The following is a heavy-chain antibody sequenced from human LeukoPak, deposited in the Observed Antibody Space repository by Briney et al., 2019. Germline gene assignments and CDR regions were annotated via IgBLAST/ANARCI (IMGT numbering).Heavy chain of an antibody. CDR1: GFTFDDYA. CDR3: AKDMQQQPQDYGMDV. CDR2: ISWNSGSI. J-gene: IGHJ6*02. D-gene: IGHD6-13*01. Sequence: PGRSLRLSCAASGFTFDDYAMHWVRQAPGKGLEWVSGISWNSGSIGYADSVKGRFTISRDNAKNPLYLQMNSLRAEDTALYYCAKDMQQQPQDYGMDVWGQGTTVTVSS. V-gene: IGHV3-9*01.